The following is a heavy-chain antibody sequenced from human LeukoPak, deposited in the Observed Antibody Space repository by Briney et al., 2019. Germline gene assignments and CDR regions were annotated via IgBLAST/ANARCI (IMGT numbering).Heavy chain of an antibody. V-gene: IGHV4-4*02. Sequence: SGTLSLTCGVSGGSITITNYWTWVRQPPGKGLEWIGEVNLQGSTNYNPSLMGRVAISVDTSENHISLQLTSVTAADTAVYYCAREGGPYRPFDYSGQGTLVTVSS. J-gene: IGHJ4*02. CDR1: GGSITITNY. CDR2: VNLQGST. CDR3: AREGGPYRPFDY.